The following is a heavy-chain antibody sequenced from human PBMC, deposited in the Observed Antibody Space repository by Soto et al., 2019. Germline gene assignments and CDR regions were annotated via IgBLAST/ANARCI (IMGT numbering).Heavy chain of an antibody. CDR1: GFTFSSYG. CDR2: ISYDGSNK. Sequence: GGSLRLSCAASGFTFSSYGMHWVRQAPGKGLEWVAVISYDGSNKYYADSVKGRFTISRDNSKNTLYLQMSSLRAEDTAVYYCVKDAYYDFWSGYYPFDYWGQGTLVTVSS. CDR3: VKDAYYDFWSGYYPFDY. V-gene: IGHV3-30*18. J-gene: IGHJ4*02. D-gene: IGHD3-3*01.